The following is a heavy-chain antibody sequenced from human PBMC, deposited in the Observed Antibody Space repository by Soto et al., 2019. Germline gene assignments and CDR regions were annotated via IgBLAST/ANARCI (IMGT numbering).Heavy chain of an antibody. CDR3: AKDTPSSSWYGNYYYYYGMDV. CDR1: GFTFDDYA. CDR2: ISWNSGSI. D-gene: IGHD6-13*01. J-gene: IGHJ6*02. Sequence: EVPLVESGGGLVQPGRSLRLSCAASGFTFDDYAMHWVRQAPGKGLEWVSGISWNSGSIGYADSVKGRFTISRDNAKNSLYLQMNSLRAEDTALYYCAKDTPSSSWYGNYYYYYGMDVWGQGTTVTVSS. V-gene: IGHV3-9*01.